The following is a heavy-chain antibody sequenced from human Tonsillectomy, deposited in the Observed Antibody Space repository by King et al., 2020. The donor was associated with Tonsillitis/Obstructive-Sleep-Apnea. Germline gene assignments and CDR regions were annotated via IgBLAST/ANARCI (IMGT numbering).Heavy chain of an antibody. CDR2: IYWDDDK. Sequence: TLKESGPTLVKPTQTLTLTCTFSGFSLSTRGVGVGWLRQPPGKALEWLALIYWDDDKRYSPSLKSRLNTTKATSKNQVVLTMTTMDPVDTATDYWSHPTGYSSSAYGYYFDYCGQGTLVTVSS. J-gene: IGHJ4*02. D-gene: IGHD6-13*01. V-gene: IGHV2-5*02. CDR1: GFSLSTRGVG. CDR3: SHPTGYSSSAYGYYFDY.